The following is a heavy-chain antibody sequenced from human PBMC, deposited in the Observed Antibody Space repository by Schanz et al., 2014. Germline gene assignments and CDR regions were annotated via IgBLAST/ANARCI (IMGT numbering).Heavy chain of an antibody. Sequence: EVQLLESGGGLAQPGGSLRLACAASGFTFSTYAMSWARQTPGKGLEWVSSISSSGSSIYYADSVKGRFTISRDNANNSLFLRMNSLRAEDTAVYYCASDYNYFETEAPWGQGTLVTVSS. CDR2: ISSSGSSI. V-gene: IGHV3-21*02. CDR1: GFTFSTYA. J-gene: IGHJ5*02. CDR3: ASDYNYFETEAP. D-gene: IGHD3-16*01.